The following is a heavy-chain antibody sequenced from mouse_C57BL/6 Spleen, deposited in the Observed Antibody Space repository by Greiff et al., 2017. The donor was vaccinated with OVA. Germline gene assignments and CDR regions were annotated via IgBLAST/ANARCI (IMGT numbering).Heavy chain of an antibody. J-gene: IGHJ4*01. D-gene: IGHD1-1*01. CDR2: IYPSDSET. CDR3: ARGGYYGTDAMDY. CDR1: GYTFTSYW. V-gene: IGHV1-61*01. Sequence: QVQLKQPGAELVRPGSSVKLSCKASGYTFTSYWMDWVKQRPGQGLEWIGNIYPSDSETHYNQKFKDKATLTVDKSSSTAYMQLSSLTSEDSAVYYCARGGYYGTDAMDYWGQGTSVTVSS.